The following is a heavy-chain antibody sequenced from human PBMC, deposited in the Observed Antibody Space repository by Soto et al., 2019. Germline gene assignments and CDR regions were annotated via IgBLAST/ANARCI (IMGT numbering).Heavy chain of an antibody. CDR2: IKQDGSEK. V-gene: IGHV3-7*04. Sequence: GGSLRLSCAASGFTFGRYWMSWVRQAPGKGLEWVANIKQDGSEKYYVDSVKGRFTISRDNAKNSLYLQMNSLRAEDTAVYYCARDERDFDYWGQGTLVTVSS. D-gene: IGHD6-25*01. CDR1: GFTFGRYW. CDR3: ARDERDFDY. J-gene: IGHJ4*02.